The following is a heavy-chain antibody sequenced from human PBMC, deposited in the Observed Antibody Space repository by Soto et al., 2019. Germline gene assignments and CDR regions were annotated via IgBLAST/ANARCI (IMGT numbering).Heavy chain of an antibody. CDR2: IWYDGSNK. Sequence: QVQLVESGGGVVQPGRSLRLSCAASGFTFSSYGMHWVRQAPGKGLEWVAVIWYDGSNKYYADSVKGRFTISRDNSKNTVYLQMNSLRAEDTAVYYCARDNPHSSIGGYYYYGMDVWGQGTTVTVSS. J-gene: IGHJ6*02. CDR3: ARDNPHSSIGGYYYYGMDV. D-gene: IGHD3-22*01. CDR1: GFTFSSYG. V-gene: IGHV3-33*01.